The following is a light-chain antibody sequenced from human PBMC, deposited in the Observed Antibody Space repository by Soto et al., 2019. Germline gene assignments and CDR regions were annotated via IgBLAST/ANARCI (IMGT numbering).Light chain of an antibody. V-gene: IGKV1-39*01. J-gene: IGKJ1*01. CDR2: XAS. CDR1: QSLXSN. Sequence: LLTQSPFSFCATKDERVTITCRASQSLXSNLNWYEVKPGQARNILIAXASSLHSRVPSRFSGSGSGKYFHISISLLEDDDGLAYYCQQSEPTMTFGQGTQLEIK. CDR3: QQSEPTMT.